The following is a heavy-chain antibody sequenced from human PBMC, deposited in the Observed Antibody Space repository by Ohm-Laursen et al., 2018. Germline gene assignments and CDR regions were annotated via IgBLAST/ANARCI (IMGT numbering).Heavy chain of an antibody. V-gene: IGHV3-7*01. CDR3: AAGSGWLIDY. J-gene: IGHJ4*02. Sequence: ETLSLTCAASGFTFSNYWMSWVRQTPGKGLEWVANIKQDGGEKNFADSVKGRFTISRDNAKNSLFLQLNALRAEDTAVYYCAAGSGWLIDYWGQGTLVTVSS. CDR1: GFTFSNYW. CDR2: IKQDGGEK. D-gene: IGHD6-19*01.